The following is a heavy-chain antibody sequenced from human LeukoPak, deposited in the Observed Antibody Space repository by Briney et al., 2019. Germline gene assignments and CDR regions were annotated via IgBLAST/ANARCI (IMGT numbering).Heavy chain of an antibody. V-gene: IGHV3-30*04. CDR1: GFTFSSYA. J-gene: IGHJ4*02. D-gene: IGHD5-24*01. Sequence: GGSLRLSCAASGFTFSSYAMHWVRQAPGKGLEWVAVISYDGSNKYCADSVKGRFTISRDNSKNTLYLQMNSLRAEDTAVYYCARDQAREMATIILYWGQGTLVTVSS. CDR3: ARDQAREMATIILY. CDR2: ISYDGSNK.